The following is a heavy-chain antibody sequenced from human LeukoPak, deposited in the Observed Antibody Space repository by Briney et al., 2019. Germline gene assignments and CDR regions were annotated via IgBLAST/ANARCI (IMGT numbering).Heavy chain of an antibody. J-gene: IGHJ4*02. CDR2: ISYDGSNK. V-gene: IGHV3-30*18. CDR3: AKGGGGGAANFDY. CDR1: GFTFSSYG. D-gene: IGHD1-26*01. Sequence: SGGSLRLSCAASGFTFSSYGMHWVRQAPGKGLEWVAVISYDGSNKYYADSVKGRFTISRDNSKNTLYLQMNSLRAEDTAVYYCAKGGGGGAANFDYWGQGTLVTVSS.